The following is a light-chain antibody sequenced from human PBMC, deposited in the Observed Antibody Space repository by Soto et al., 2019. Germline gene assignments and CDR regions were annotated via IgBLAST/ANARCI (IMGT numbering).Light chain of an antibody. V-gene: IGKV1-9*01. CDR1: QDITTY. CDR2: TAS. J-gene: IGKJ5*01. Sequence: EITLTQSPAFLSASPGERVALACRASQDITTYLAWYQQKPGRAPKLLINTASSLHSGVPSRFSGSGSGTDFTLTISSLDPEDFATYYCQQYYSSPITFGQGTRLEIK. CDR3: QQYYSSPIT.